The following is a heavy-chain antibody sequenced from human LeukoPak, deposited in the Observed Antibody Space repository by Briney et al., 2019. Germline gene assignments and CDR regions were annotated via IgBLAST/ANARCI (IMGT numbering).Heavy chain of an antibody. D-gene: IGHD3-10*01. Sequence: GGSLRLSCGVSGFTFRKYSMSWFRQAPGKGLEWIASIVGDGSDKFYADSVKGRFTISRDDSKNTLYLQMNSLRAEDTAIYYCAKFTRTLVRGALVNWGQGTLVTVSS. V-gene: IGHV3-23*01. CDR2: IVGDGSDK. J-gene: IGHJ4*02. CDR3: AKFTRTLVRGALVN. CDR1: GFTFRKYS.